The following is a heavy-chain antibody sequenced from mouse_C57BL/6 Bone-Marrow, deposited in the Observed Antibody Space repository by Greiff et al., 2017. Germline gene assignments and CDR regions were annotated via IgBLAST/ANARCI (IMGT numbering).Heavy chain of an antibody. J-gene: IGHJ3*01. D-gene: IGHD2-5*01. CDR1: GFTFSDYY. CDR3: AIYSNSTRAWFAY. CDR2: INYDGSST. Sequence: EVMLVESEGGLVQPGSSMKLSCTASGFTFSDYYMAWVRQVPEKGLEWVANINYDGSSTYYLDSLKSRFIISRDNAKNILYLQMSSLKSEDAATYYCAIYSNSTRAWFAYWGQGTLVTVSA. V-gene: IGHV5-16*01.